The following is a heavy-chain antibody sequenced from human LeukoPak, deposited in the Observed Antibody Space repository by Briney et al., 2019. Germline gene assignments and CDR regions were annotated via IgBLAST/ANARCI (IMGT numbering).Heavy chain of an antibody. J-gene: IGHJ5*01. Sequence: SETLSLTCTVSGGSISSSSYYWGWIRQPPGKGLEWIGSLYYSGNTYYNPSLKSRVTISVDTSKNQFSLKLSSVTAADTAVYYCVRNYYGSGSYSFDSWGQGTLVTVSS. D-gene: IGHD3-10*01. CDR2: LYYSGNT. CDR3: VRNYYGSGSYSFDS. CDR1: GGSISSSSYY. V-gene: IGHV4-39*01.